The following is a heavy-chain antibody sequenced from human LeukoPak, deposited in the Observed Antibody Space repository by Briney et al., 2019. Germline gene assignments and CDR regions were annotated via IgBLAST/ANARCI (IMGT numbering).Heavy chain of an antibody. D-gene: IGHD3-16*02. J-gene: IGHJ4*02. V-gene: IGHV4-59*01. CDR1: GGSISSYY. CDR2: TYYSGSI. Sequence: SETLSLTCTVSGGSISSYYWSWIRQPPGKGLEWIGSTYYSGSINYSPSLKSRVTISVDRSKNQFSLKLSSVTAADTAVYYCASLSLGELSFDYWGQGTLVTVSS. CDR3: ASLSLGELSFDY.